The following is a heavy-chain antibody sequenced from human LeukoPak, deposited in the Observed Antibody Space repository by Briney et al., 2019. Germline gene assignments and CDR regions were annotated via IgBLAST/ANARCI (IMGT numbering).Heavy chain of an antibody. J-gene: IGHJ4*02. CDR3: AREKGVDTAMAD. V-gene: IGHV1-2*02. D-gene: IGHD5-18*01. Sequence: ASVKVSCKASGYTFTGYYMHWVRQAPGQGLEWMGWINPNSGGTNYAQKFQGRVTMTRDTSINTAYMELSRLRSDDTAVYYCAREKGVDTAMADWGQGTLVTVSS. CDR1: GYTFTGYY. CDR2: INPNSGGT.